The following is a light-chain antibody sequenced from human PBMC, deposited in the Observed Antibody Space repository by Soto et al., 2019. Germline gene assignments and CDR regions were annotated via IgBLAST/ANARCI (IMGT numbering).Light chain of an antibody. CDR3: HQYDSSPRT. V-gene: IGKV3-20*01. Sequence: EIVLKQSPGTLSLSPGERATLSCRASQSVSASYLAWYQQKPGQAPRLLIYGASSRATGIPDRFSGSGSGTDFTLTISRLEPEDFAVYYCHQYDSSPRTFGQGTKVDIK. CDR2: GAS. CDR1: QSVSASY. J-gene: IGKJ1*01.